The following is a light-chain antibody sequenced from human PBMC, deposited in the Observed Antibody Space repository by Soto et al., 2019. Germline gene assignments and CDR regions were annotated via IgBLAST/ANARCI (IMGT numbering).Light chain of an antibody. V-gene: IGKV1-5*03. CDR3: QQHNTFNMWT. J-gene: IGKJ1*01. Sequence: DIQMTQSPSTLSASVGDRVSITCRASQNIGSWLAWYQQKAGKAPKLLIYKASTLESGVPSRFSGSGSGTEFTLTISGLQPDDFATYYCQQHNTFNMWTFGQGTKV. CDR1: QNIGSW. CDR2: KAS.